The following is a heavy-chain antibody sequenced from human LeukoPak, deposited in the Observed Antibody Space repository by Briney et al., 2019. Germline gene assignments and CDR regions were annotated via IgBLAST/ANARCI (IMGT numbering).Heavy chain of an antibody. CDR1: GFTFSSYW. Sequence: GGSLRLSCAASGFTFSSYWMHWVCQAPGKGLVWVSRITSDGSSTSYADSVKGRFTISRDNAKNTLYLQMNSLRAEDTAVYYCAREGAVAPYYFDYWGQGTLVTVSS. J-gene: IGHJ4*02. D-gene: IGHD6-19*01. CDR3: AREGAVAPYYFDY. V-gene: IGHV3-74*01. CDR2: ITSDGSST.